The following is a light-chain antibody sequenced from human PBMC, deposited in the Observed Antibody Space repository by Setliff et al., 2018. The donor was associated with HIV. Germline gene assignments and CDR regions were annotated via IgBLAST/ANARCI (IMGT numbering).Light chain of an antibody. V-gene: IGKV3D-20*01. Sequence: EIVLTQSPATLSLSPGERATLSCGASQSVSSSFLAWYQHKPGLAPRLLIYHTSNRAAGVPDRFSGSGSGTDFTLTISRLEPEDFALYYCQHYGSSRGTFGQGTRWISN. CDR3: QHYGSSRGT. J-gene: IGKJ1*01. CDR1: QSVSSSF. CDR2: HTS.